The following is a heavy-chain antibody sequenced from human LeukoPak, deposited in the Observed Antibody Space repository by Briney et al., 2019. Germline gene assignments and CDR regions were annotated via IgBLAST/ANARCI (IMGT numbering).Heavy chain of an antibody. Sequence: PGGSLRLSCAASGFTFSNAWMSWVRQAPGKGLGWVPVISYDGSNKYYADSVKGRFTISRDNSKNTLYLQMNSLRAEDTAVYYCAKDRYSGYDTPFDYWGQGTLVTVSS. CDR3: AKDRYSGYDTPFDY. CDR1: GFTFSNAW. J-gene: IGHJ4*02. V-gene: IGHV3-30*18. CDR2: ISYDGSNK. D-gene: IGHD5-12*01.